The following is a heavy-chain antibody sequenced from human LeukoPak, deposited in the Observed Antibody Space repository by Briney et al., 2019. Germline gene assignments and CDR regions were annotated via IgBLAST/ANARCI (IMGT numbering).Heavy chain of an antibody. CDR3: ARGDLYGDYGIDY. CDR2: ISSSSSYI. D-gene: IGHD4-17*01. Sequence: PGGSLRLSRAASGFTFSSYSMNWVRQAPGKGLEWVSSISSSSSYIYYADSVKGRFTISRDNAKNSLYLQMNSLRAEDTAVYYCARGDLYGDYGIDYWGQGTLVTVSS. CDR1: GFTFSSYS. V-gene: IGHV3-21*01. J-gene: IGHJ4*02.